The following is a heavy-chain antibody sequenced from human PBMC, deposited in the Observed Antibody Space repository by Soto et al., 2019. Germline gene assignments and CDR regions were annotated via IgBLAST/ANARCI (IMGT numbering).Heavy chain of an antibody. Sequence: SETLSLTCTVSGGSISSGDYYWSWIRQPPGKGLEWIGYIYYSGSTYYNPSLKCRVTISVDTSKNQFSLKLSSVTAADTAVYYCARAGYEWDSSSWSLFDPWGQGTLVTVSS. J-gene: IGHJ5*02. CDR3: ARAGYEWDSSSWSLFDP. CDR2: IYYSGST. CDR1: GGSISSGDYY. V-gene: IGHV4-30-4*01. D-gene: IGHD6-13*01.